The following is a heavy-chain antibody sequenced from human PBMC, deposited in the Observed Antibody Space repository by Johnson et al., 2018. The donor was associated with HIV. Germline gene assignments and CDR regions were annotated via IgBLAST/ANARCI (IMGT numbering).Heavy chain of an antibody. J-gene: IGHJ3*02. V-gene: IGHV3-13*01. CDR1: GFTFSSYD. CDR2: IGTAGDT. Sequence: VQLVESGGGVVQPGRSLRLSCAASGFTFSSYDMHWVRQATGKGLEWVSAIGTAGDTYYPGSVKGRFPIARENAKNSLYLQMNSLRAEDTAVYYCATVEMASHDAFDIWGQGTMVTVSS. D-gene: IGHD5-24*01. CDR3: ATVEMASHDAFDI.